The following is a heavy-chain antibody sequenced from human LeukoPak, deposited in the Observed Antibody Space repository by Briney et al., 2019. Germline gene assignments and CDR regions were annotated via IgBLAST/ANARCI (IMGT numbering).Heavy chain of an antibody. CDR2: ISGSGGST. J-gene: IGHJ4*02. D-gene: IGHD1-26*01. Sequence: GGSLRLSCAASGFTFSSYAMSWVRQAPGKGLEWVSAISGSGGSTYYADSVKGRFTISRDNSKNTLFLQMNSLRVEDTAVYYCARVDSGNYDYWGQGTLLTVSS. V-gene: IGHV3-23*01. CDR3: ARVDSGNYDY. CDR1: GFTFSSYA.